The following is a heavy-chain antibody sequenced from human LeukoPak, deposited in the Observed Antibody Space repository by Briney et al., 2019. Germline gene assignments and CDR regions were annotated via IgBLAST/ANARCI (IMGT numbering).Heavy chain of an antibody. CDR1: GYTFTSYG. V-gene: IGHV1-18*01. CDR2: ISAYNGNT. CDR3: ARDLRSREKVVPAACDAFDI. J-gene: IGHJ3*02. D-gene: IGHD2-2*01. Sequence: ASVKVSCKASGYTFTSYGISWGRQAPGQGLEWMGWISAYNGNTNYAQKLQGRVTMTTDTSTSTAYMELRSLRSDDTAVYYCARDLRSREKVVPAACDAFDIWGQGTMVTVSS.